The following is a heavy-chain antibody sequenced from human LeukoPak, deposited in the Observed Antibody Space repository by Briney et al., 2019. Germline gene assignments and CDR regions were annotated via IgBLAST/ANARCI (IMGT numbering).Heavy chain of an antibody. CDR1: GGSISSGGYY. V-gene: IGHV4-31*03. Sequence: PSETLSLTCTVSGGSISSGGYYWSWIRQHPGKGPEWIGYIYYSGSTYYNPSLKSRVTISVDTSKNQFSLKLSSVTAADTAVYYCARVADGYSYFDYWGQGTLVTVSS. CDR2: IYYSGST. D-gene: IGHD5-18*01. CDR3: ARVADGYSYFDY. J-gene: IGHJ4*02.